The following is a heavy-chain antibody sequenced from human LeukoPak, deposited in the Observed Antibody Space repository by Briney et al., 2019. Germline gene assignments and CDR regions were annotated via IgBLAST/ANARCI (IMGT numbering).Heavy chain of an antibody. V-gene: IGHV3-23*01. CDR3: AKVRWVTTVASYDY. CDR2: ISGSGGTT. CDR1: GFTFNTYA. J-gene: IGHJ4*02. D-gene: IGHD4-23*01. Sequence: GGSLRLSCAASGFTFNTYAMTWVRQAPGKGLEGVSVISGSGGTTYYADSVKGRFTISRDNSKNTLYLQMDSLGAEDTAVYYCAKVRWVTTVASYDYWGQGTLVTVSS.